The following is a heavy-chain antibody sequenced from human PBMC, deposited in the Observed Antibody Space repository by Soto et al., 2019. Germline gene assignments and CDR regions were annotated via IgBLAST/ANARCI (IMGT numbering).Heavy chain of an antibody. J-gene: IGHJ3*02. Sequence: QVQLVEFGGGVVQPGRSLRLSCAASGFTFSTYGMHWVRQAPDKGLEGVAHIWHDGSNTYYTDSVKGRFTISRDNSKNQLHLQMNGLRAEDTAVYYCATEIGWLHAFDIWGQGTMVTVSS. CDR1: GFTFSTYG. D-gene: IGHD6-19*01. CDR3: ATEIGWLHAFDI. V-gene: IGHV3-33*01. CDR2: IWHDGSNT.